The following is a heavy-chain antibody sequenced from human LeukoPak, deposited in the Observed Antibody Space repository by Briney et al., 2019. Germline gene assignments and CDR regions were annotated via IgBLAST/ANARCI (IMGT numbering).Heavy chain of an antibody. CDR2: IWYDGSNK. CDR1: GFSFSSYS. CDR3: ARDQGTSTTAPKRKGRFDR. Sequence: GGSVRLSCVGFGFSFSSYSMNWVRQAPGKGLEWVALIWYDGSNKEYAESVKGRFTISRDNSKNTLYLQMNSLRDEDTAVYYCARDQGTSTTAPKRKGRFDRWGQGILVTVSS. J-gene: IGHJ5*02. D-gene: IGHD1-1*01. V-gene: IGHV3-33*08.